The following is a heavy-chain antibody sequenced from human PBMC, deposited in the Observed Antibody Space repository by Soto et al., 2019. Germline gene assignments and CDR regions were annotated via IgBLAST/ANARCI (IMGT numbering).Heavy chain of an antibody. V-gene: IGHV3-11*06. CDR2: ISSSSSYT. CDR1: GFTFSDYY. Sequence: GGSLRLSSAASGFTFSDYYMSWIRQAPGKGLEWVSYISSSSSYTNYADSVKGRFTISRDNAKNSLYLQMNSLRAEDTAVYYCARDSGSSFLDYWGQGTLVTVSS. J-gene: IGHJ4*02. D-gene: IGHD2-2*01. CDR3: ARDSGSSFLDY.